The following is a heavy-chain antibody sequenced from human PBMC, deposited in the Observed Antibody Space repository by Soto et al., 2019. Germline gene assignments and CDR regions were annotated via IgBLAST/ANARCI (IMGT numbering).Heavy chain of an antibody. D-gene: IGHD4-17*01. Sequence: EVQLLESGGGLVQPGGSLRLSCAVSGFTFSSYAMSWVRQAPGKGLECVSAISGSGGSTYYADSVKGRFTSSRDNSKSTLYLQMNSLRAEDTAVYYCATLYDDYVVGAFDIWGQGTMVNVSS. CDR3: ATLYDDYVVGAFDI. CDR1: GFTFSSYA. V-gene: IGHV3-23*01. CDR2: ISGSGGST. J-gene: IGHJ3*02.